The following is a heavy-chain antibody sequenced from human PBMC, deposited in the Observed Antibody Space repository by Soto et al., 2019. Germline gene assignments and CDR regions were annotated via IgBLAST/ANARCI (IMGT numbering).Heavy chain of an antibody. Sequence: SETLSLTCTVSNGSISGYYWSWIRQPAGKGLEWIGRIYTIGSTSYNPSLKSRVTMSVDTSKNQFSLKLNSVTAADTAVYYCARDPVGYYYFDYWRQGTLVTVSS. V-gene: IGHV4-4*07. CDR1: NGSISGYY. J-gene: IGHJ4*02. D-gene: IGHD1-26*01. CDR3: ARDPVGYYYFDY. CDR2: IYTIGST.